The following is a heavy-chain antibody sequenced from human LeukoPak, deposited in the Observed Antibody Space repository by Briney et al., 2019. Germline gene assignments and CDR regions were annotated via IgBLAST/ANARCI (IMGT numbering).Heavy chain of an antibody. Sequence: ASVKVSCKASGYTFTSYYMHWVRQAPGQGLEWMGIINPSGGSTSYAQKFQGRVTITADESTSTAYMELSSLRSEDTAVYYCARVVRGVIIRDAFDIWGQGTMVTVSS. D-gene: IGHD3-10*01. CDR1: GYTFTSYY. CDR2: INPSGGST. V-gene: IGHV1-46*01. CDR3: ARVVRGVIIRDAFDI. J-gene: IGHJ3*02.